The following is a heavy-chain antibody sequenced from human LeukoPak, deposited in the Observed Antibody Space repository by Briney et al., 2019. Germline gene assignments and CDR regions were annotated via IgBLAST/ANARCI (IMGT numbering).Heavy chain of an antibody. CDR3: VKHSLYYYGSGTYFDY. Sequence: PGGSLRLSCAASGFTFSTYGMGWVRQAPGKGLEWVSSISYSDDRTYYADSVKGRFTISRDNSKNTLSLPMNSRRAEDTAVYYCVKHSLYYYGSGTYFDYWGQGTLVTVSS. V-gene: IGHV3-23*01. D-gene: IGHD3-10*01. CDR1: GFTFSTYG. J-gene: IGHJ4*02. CDR2: ISYSDDRT.